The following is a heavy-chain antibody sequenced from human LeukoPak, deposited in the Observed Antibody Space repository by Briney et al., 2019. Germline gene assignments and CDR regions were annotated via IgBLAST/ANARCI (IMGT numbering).Heavy chain of an antibody. J-gene: IGHJ4*02. CDR2: ISGSGGST. Sequence: GSLKPSCAAPGFTLRRYAMSRGRQAPGKGLEGGSAISGSGGSTYYADSVKGRFTISRDNSKNTLYLQMNSLRAEDTAVYYCAKDKVALTTFDYWGQGTLVTVSS. CDR1: GFTLRRYA. D-gene: IGHD1/OR15-1a*01. CDR3: AKDKVALTTFDY. V-gene: IGHV3-23*01.